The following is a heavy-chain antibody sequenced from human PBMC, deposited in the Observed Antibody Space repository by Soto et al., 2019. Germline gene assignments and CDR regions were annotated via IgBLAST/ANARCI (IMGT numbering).Heavy chain of an antibody. CDR2: INPNGGST. CDR3: ARGLTSGDY. V-gene: IGHV1-46*01. J-gene: IGHJ4*02. CDR1: GYTFTSFY. Sequence: QVQLVQSGAEVKNPGASVKVSCKASGYTFTSFYIHWVRQAPGQGLEWRSIINPNGGSTNYAQNLQGRVTLTTDTSTNTVYMELSSLRSEDTAVYYCARGLTSGDYWGQGTLVTVSS.